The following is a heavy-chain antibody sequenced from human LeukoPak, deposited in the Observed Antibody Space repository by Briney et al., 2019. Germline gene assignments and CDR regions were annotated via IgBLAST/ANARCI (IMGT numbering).Heavy chain of an antibody. V-gene: IGHV3-30*04. Sequence: QPGRSLRLSCAVFGFTFSSYAMHWVRQAPGKGLEWVAVISYDGSHESYADSVKGRFTISRDNSKSTLFLQMNSLRAEDTAVYYCAGAMRYYDLLTGYPVGNGMDVWGQGTTVTVSS. D-gene: IGHD3-9*01. CDR1: GFTFSSYA. CDR3: AGAMRYYDLLTGYPVGNGMDV. J-gene: IGHJ6*02. CDR2: ISYDGSHE.